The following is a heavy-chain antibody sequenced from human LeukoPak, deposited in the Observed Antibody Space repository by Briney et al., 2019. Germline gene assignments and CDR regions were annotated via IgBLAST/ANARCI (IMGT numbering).Heavy chain of an antibody. J-gene: IGHJ4*02. Sequence: ASVKVSCKASGGTFSSYAISWVRQAPGQGLEWMGGIIPIFGTANYAQKFQGRVTITADESTSTAYMELSSLRSEDTAVYYCARSPTGFGCHFDYWGQGTLVTVSS. CDR1: GGTFSSYA. CDR3: ARSPTGFGCHFDY. D-gene: IGHD3-16*01. CDR2: IIPIFGTA. V-gene: IGHV1-69*13.